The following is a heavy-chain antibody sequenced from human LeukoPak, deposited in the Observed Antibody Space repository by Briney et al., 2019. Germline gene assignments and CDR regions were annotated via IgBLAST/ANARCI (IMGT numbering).Heavy chain of an antibody. J-gene: IGHJ4*02. Sequence: PGGSLRLSCAASGFTLSNYWMSWVRQAPGKGLEWVANIKQDGSEKYYVDSVKGRFTISRDNAKNSLYLQMNSLRAEDTAVYYCARVRPEGIAAAGTLAYFDYWGQGTLVTVSS. V-gene: IGHV3-7*03. CDR1: GFTLSNYW. CDR2: IKQDGSEK. D-gene: IGHD6-13*01. CDR3: ARVRPEGIAAAGTLAYFDY.